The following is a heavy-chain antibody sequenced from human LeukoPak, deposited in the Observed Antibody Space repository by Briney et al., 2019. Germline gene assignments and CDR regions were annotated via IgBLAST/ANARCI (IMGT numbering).Heavy chain of an antibody. J-gene: IGHJ6*03. D-gene: IGHD3-10*01. CDR1: GGTFSSYA. CDR2: IIPIFDTA. CDR3: ARDATVRGPYGGHHFYSYMDV. Sequence: APVKVSCKTSGGTFSSYAISWVRQAPGQGLEWIGDIIPIFDTANYAQKFQGRVTITADESATTSYMELSSLRSEDTAVYYCARDATVRGPYGGHHFYSYMDVWGKGTTVTISS. V-gene: IGHV1-69*13.